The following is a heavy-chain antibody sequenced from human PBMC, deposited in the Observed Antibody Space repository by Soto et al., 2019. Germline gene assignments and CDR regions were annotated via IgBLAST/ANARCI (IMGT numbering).Heavy chain of an antibody. J-gene: IGHJ4*02. V-gene: IGHV3-48*03. CDR3: TRAAWFPYLSFY. CDR2: ISSSGSTA. Sequence: EVQLVESGGGLVQPGGSLRLSCAASGFTFSRFELHWVRQAPGKGLEWISYISSSGSTAYYASSVEGRFTISRDNANNSVYLQMESLRAEDTDIYYCTRAAWFPYLSFYWGQGALVTVSS. CDR1: GFTFSRFE. D-gene: IGHD3-10*01.